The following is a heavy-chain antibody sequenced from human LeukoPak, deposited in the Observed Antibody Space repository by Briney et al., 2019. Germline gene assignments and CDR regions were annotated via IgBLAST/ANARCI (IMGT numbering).Heavy chain of an antibody. V-gene: IGHV4-4*09. CDR1: GGSISSYY. CDR3: ARHGIGAARANFDY. CDR2: IYTSGST. Sequence: KTSETLSLTCTVSGGSISSYYWSWIRQPPGKGLEWIGYIYTSGSTNYNPSLKSRVTISVDTSKNQFSLKLSSVTAADTAVYYCARHGIGAARANFDYWGQGTLVTVSS. J-gene: IGHJ4*02. D-gene: IGHD6-13*01.